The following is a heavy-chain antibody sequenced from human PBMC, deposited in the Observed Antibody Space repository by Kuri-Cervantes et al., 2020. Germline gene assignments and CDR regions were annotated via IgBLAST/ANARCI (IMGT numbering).Heavy chain of an antibody. D-gene: IGHD4-23*01. Sequence: GESLKISCAASGFTFSSYWMSWVRQAPGKGLEWVANIKQDGSEKYYVDPVKGRFTISRDNAKNSLYLQMNSLRAEDTALYYCAKDVGSDYGGSYYGMDVWGHGTTVTVSS. CDR3: AKDVGSDYGGSYYGMDV. V-gene: IGHV3-7*03. CDR1: GFTFSSYW. CDR2: IKQDGSEK. J-gene: IGHJ6*02.